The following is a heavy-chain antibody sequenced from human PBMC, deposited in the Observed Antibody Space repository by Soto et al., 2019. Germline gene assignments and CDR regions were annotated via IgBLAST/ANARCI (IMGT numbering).Heavy chain of an antibody. Sequence: RASVKVSCKASGYTFTSYDINWVRQATGQGLEWMGWMNPNSGNTGYAQKFQGRVTMTRNTSISTAYMELSSLRSEDTAVYYCARAKYYDFWSGYYTFGVDYYYGMDVWGQGTTVTVSS. CDR2: MNPNSGNT. V-gene: IGHV1-8*01. CDR1: GYTFTSYD. J-gene: IGHJ6*02. D-gene: IGHD3-3*01. CDR3: ARAKYYDFWSGYYTFGVDYYYGMDV.